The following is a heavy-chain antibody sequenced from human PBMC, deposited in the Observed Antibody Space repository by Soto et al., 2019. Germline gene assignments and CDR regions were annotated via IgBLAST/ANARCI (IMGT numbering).Heavy chain of an antibody. V-gene: IGHV3-48*03. J-gene: IGHJ4*02. CDR1: GFTFSTYE. CDR2: ISVSGKII. Sequence: EVQLVESGGGLVQPGGSLRLSCAASGFTFSTYEFNWVRQAPGRGLEWISYISVSGKIIKYADSVKGRFTISRDNAENSVHLHMDSLRVDDTAVYFCVRDTMRASAAASLDYWGQGTQVIVSS. CDR3: VRDTMRASAAASLDY. D-gene: IGHD6-13*01.